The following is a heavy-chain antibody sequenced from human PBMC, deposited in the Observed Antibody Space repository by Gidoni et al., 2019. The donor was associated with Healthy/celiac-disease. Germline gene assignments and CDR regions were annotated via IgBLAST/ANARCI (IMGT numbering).Heavy chain of an antibody. Sequence: VKGRFTISRDNSKNTLYLQMNSLRAEDTAVYYCAALAPYSSGWYDYWGQGTLVTVSS. CDR3: AALAPYSSGWYDY. V-gene: IGHV3-23*01. D-gene: IGHD6-19*01. J-gene: IGHJ4*02.